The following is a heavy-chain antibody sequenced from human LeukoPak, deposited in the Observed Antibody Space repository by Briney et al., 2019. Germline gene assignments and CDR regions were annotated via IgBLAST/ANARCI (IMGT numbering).Heavy chain of an antibody. CDR3: VKHLISGDGYWDSDQ. CDR2: LFGNGGGI. J-gene: IGHJ4*02. Sequence: GGSLRLSCVASGFTFSNFAMSWVRQAPGKGLEGVAGLFGNGGGISYADSVKGRFTISRDNSWNTVYLQMTGLRDDDTATYYCVKHLISGDGYWDSDQWGQGTLVTVSS. CDR1: GFTFSNFA. D-gene: IGHD5-18*01. V-gene: IGHV3-23*01.